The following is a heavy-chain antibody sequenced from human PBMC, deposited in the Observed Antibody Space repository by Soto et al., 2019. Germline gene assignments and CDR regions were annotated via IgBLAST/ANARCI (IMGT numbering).Heavy chain of an antibody. J-gene: IGHJ6*02. CDR1: GDSFGSHW. CDR3: ARSRRGAYSSGWYSPSGYYNYGIDV. Sequence: PGESLKISCKGSGDSFGSHWIGWVRQMPGKGLEWMGIIYPGDSDTKYSPSLQGQVTISADTSTSTAYLQWTSLKASDTAMYYCARSRRGAYSSGWYSPSGYYNYGIDVWGQGTKVTV. D-gene: IGHD6-19*01. V-gene: IGHV5-51*01. CDR2: IYPGDSDT.